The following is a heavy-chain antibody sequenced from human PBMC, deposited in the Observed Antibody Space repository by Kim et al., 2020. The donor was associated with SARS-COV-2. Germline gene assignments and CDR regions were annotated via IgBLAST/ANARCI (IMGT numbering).Heavy chain of an antibody. CDR1: GGSISSSSYY. D-gene: IGHD5-18*01. V-gene: IGHV4-39*01. J-gene: IGHJ4*02. CDR3: ARHHRGGYSYGYVDY. Sequence: SETLSLTCTVSGGSISSSSYYWGWIRQPPGKGLEWIGSIYYSGSTYYNPSLKSRVTISVDTSKNQFSLKLSSVTATDTAVYYCARHHRGGYSYGYVDYWGQGTLVTVSS. CDR2: IYYSGST.